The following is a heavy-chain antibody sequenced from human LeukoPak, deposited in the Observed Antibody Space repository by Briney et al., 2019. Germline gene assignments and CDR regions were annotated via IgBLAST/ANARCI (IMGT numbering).Heavy chain of an antibody. Sequence: GRSLRLSCAASGFTFSSYAMHWVRQAPGKGLEWVAVISYDGSNKYYADSVKGRFTISRDNSKNTLYLQMNSLRAEDTAVYYCARDRIVGATFDFDYWGQGTLVTVSS. CDR2: ISYDGSNK. J-gene: IGHJ4*02. D-gene: IGHD1-26*01. CDR3: ARDRIVGATFDFDY. CDR1: GFTFSSYA. V-gene: IGHV3-30-3*01.